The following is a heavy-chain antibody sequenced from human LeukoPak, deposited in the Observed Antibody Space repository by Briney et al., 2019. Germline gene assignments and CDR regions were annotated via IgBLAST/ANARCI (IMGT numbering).Heavy chain of an antibody. Sequence: PGGSLRLSCVASGFTFGKYWMSWVRQAPGRGLEWVATIAANGNDKDYEDALQGRFTISRDNARNSLSLRIDSLRAEDTAQYYCAREVFFQFDNWGQGALVTVSS. V-gene: IGHV3-7*03. CDR2: IAANGNDK. CDR1: GFTFGKYW. J-gene: IGHJ4*02. CDR3: AREVFFQFDN.